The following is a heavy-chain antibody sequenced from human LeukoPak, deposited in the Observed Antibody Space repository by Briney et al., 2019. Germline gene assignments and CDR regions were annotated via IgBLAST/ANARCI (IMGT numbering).Heavy chain of an antibody. D-gene: IGHD2-15*01. CDR1: RGSISSGGNY. J-gene: IGHJ4*02. V-gene: IGHV4-31*03. CDR3: ARDLPSHCSGGSCSRDY. Sequence: PSQTLSLTCTVSRGSISSGGNYWSWIRQYPGKGLEWIGYIYYSGTTYYNPSLKSRVTISVDTSKNQFSLKLSSVTAADTAVYYCARDLPSHCSGGSCSRDYWGQGTLVTVSS. CDR2: IYYSGTT.